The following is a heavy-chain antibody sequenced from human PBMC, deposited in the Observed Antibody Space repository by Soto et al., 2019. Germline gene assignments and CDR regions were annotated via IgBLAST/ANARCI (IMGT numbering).Heavy chain of an antibody. D-gene: IGHD6-13*01. V-gene: IGHV3-15*01. CDR1: GFTFSNAW. Sequence: EVQLVESGGGLVKPGGSLRLSCAASGFTFSNAWMSWVRQAPGKGLEWVGRIKSKTDGGTTDYAAPVKGRFTISREDSKNTLYLQMNSLKNGDTALYDYTTGFGAAGSNPWGQGTLVTVSS. CDR2: IKSKTDGGTT. J-gene: IGHJ5*02. CDR3: TTGFGAAGSNP.